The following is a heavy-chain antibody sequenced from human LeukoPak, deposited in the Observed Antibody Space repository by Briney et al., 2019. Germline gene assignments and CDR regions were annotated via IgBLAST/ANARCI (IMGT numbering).Heavy chain of an antibody. CDR2: ISSSGSTI. J-gene: IGHJ4*02. D-gene: IGHD3-22*01. CDR3: ARLQYDSSGYYPYNY. V-gene: IGHV3-11*01. CDR1: GFTFSDYY. Sequence: GGSLRLSCAASGFTFSDYYVSWIRQAPGKGLEWVSYISSSGSTIYYADSVKGRFTISRDNAKNSLYLQMNSLRAEDTAVYYCARLQYDSSGYYPYNYWGQGTLVTVSS.